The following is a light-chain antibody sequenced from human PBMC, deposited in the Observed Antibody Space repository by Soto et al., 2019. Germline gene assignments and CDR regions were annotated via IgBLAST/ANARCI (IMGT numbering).Light chain of an antibody. J-gene: IGKJ2*01. CDR3: QQFNNYPRT. CDR1: QDISSA. Sequence: AIQLTQSPSSLSASVGDRVTLTCRASQDISSALVWYQQKPAEAPKVLIYDASNLESGVPSRFSGGGSGTDFTLTIRNLQPEDLATYHCQQFNNYPRTFGQGTKLEIK. V-gene: IGKV1D-13*01. CDR2: DAS.